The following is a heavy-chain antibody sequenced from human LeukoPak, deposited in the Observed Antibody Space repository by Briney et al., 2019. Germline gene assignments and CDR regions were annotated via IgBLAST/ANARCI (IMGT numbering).Heavy chain of an antibody. V-gene: IGHV4-34*01. CDR2: INHSGST. Sequence: PSETLSLTCTISGGSISSYYWSWIRQPPGKGLEWIGEINHSGSTNYNPSLKSRVTMSVDTSKNQFSLKLSSVTAADTAVYYCARGDYGGNSDGDYWGQGTLVTVSS. CDR1: GGSISSYY. CDR3: ARGDYGGNSDGDY. J-gene: IGHJ4*02. D-gene: IGHD4-23*01.